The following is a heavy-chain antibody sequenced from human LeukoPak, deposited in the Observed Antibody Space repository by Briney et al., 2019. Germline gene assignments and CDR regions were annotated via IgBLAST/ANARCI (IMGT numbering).Heavy chain of an antibody. V-gene: IGHV3-30*18. D-gene: IGHD4-17*01. Sequence: GGSLRLSCAASGFSFSSYGMHWVRQAPGKGLEWVAVISYDGSSKYYADSVRGRFTISRDNSKNTLYLQMNSLRAEDTAVYYCAKDLGLTTFHYWGQGTLVTVSS. CDR1: GFSFSSYG. CDR3: AKDLGLTTFHY. J-gene: IGHJ4*02. CDR2: ISYDGSSK.